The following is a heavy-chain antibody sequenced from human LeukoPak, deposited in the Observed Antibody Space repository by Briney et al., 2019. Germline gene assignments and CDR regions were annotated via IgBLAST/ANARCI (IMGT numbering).Heavy chain of an antibody. J-gene: IGHJ5*02. V-gene: IGHV3-23*01. CDR2: ISGSGGST. D-gene: IGHD1-26*01. CDR1: GFTFSSYA. Sequence: PGGSLRLSCAASGFTFSSYAMSWVRQAPGKGLEWVSAISGSGGSTYYADSVKGRFTISRDNSKNTLYLQMNSLRAEDTAVYYCAKVPRSGSYYDNWFDPWGQGTLVTVSS. CDR3: AKVPRSGSYYDNWFDP.